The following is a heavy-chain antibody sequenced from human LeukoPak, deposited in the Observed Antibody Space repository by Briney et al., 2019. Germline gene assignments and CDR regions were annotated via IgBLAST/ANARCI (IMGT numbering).Heavy chain of an antibody. D-gene: IGHD4-17*01. J-gene: IGHJ4*02. Sequence: SETLSLTCTVSDGSITNYDWSWVRQPPGKGLEVIGHVHYSGTADYNPSLKSRVTISIDTSKKHFFLKLKSVTAADTAVYYCARGYGDFRVEGRYFHSWGQGTLVTVSS. CDR2: VHYSGTA. V-gene: IGHV4-59*01. CDR1: DGSITNYD. CDR3: ARGYGDFRVEGRYFHS.